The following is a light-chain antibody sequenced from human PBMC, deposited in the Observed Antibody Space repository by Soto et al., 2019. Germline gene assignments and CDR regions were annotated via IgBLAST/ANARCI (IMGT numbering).Light chain of an antibody. V-gene: IGKV2-28*01. CDR1: QSLLHSSGYNY. Sequence: DVVMTQSPLSLPVTPGEPASIXXRSXQSLLHSSGYNYVDWYLQKPGQSPQXXIYLVSNRASGVPERFSGSGAGTDFTLKISRVEAEDVGHYYCMQALQTPLTFGQGTRLEIK. J-gene: IGKJ5*01. CDR3: MQALQTPLT. CDR2: LVS.